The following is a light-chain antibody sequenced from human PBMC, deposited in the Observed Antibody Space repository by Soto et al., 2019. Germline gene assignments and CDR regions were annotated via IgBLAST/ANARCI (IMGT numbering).Light chain of an antibody. CDR1: SSNIGTGYD. CDR2: GNS. Sequence: QSVLTQPPSVSGAPGQRVTISCSGRSSNIGTGYDVHWYQQLPGTAPKLLIYGNSNRPSGVPDRFSGSKSGTSASLAITGLQAEDEADCYCQSYDSSLSGQGVFGGGTKLTVL. CDR3: QSYDSSLSGQGV. J-gene: IGLJ2*01. V-gene: IGLV1-40*01.